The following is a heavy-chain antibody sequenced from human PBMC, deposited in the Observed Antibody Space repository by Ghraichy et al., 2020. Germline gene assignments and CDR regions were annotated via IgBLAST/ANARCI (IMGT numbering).Heavy chain of an antibody. CDR1: GYTLTELS. CDR3: ATARLGSSGPDAFEI. CDR2: FDPEVGET. V-gene: IGHV1-24*01. Sequence: ASVKVSCKVSGYTLTELSMHWVRQPPGKGLEWMGGFDPEVGETIYAQKFQGRVTMTEDTSTDTAYMELSSLRSEDTAVYYCATARLGSSGPDAFEIWAQGTMVTVSS. D-gene: IGHD3-22*01. J-gene: IGHJ3*02.